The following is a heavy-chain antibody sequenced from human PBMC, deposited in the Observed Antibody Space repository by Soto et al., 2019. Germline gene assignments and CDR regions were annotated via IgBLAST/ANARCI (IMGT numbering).Heavy chain of an antibody. J-gene: IGHJ4*02. V-gene: IGHV3-7*03. CDR3: ARYTYSSSWFDY. Sequence: GGSLKLSCVASGFTFSSYWMSWVRQAPGKGLELVANIKQDGSEKYYVGSVKGRFTISRDNAKNSLYLQMNSLRADDTAVYYCARYTYSSSWFDYWGQGTLVTVSS. CDR1: GFTFSSYW. CDR2: IKQDGSEK. D-gene: IGHD6-13*01.